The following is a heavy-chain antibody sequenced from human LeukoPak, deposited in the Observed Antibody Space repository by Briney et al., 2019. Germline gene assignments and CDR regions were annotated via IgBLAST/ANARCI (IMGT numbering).Heavy chain of an antibody. CDR1: GGSISSYY. J-gene: IGHJ4*02. CDR2: IYYSGST. D-gene: IGHD5-18*01. Sequence: SETLSLTCTVSGGSISSYYWSWIRQPPGKGLEWIGYIYYSGSTNYNPSLKSRVTISVDTSKNQFSLKLSSVTAADTAVYYCARARTFGRGYSWIDYWGQGTLVTVSS. V-gene: IGHV4-59*01. CDR3: ARARTFGRGYSWIDY.